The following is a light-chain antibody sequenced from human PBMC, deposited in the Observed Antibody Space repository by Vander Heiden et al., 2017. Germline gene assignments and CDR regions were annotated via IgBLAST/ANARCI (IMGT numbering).Light chain of an antibody. CDR3: QQYSNWPLT. CDR2: GAS. V-gene: IGKV3D-15*01. CDR1: QRVSSN. Sequence: DIIMTQSPATLSVSPGERVTLSCRASQRVSSNYLAWYQQKPGQAPRLLIFGASSRATGIPARFSGSGSGTEFTLTISRLQPEDFGVYYCQQYSNWPLTFGGGIKVDI. J-gene: IGKJ4*01.